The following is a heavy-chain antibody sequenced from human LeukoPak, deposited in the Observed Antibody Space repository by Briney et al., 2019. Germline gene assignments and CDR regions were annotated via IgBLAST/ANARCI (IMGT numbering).Heavy chain of an antibody. CDR3: ASDWMDTGTYVDY. CDR1: GYTFTSYG. J-gene: IGHJ4*02. CDR2: ISTYNGNT. V-gene: IGHV1-18*01. D-gene: IGHD5-18*01. Sequence: ASVKVSCKASGYTFTSYGITWVRQAPGQGLEWMGWISTYNGNTNYAQRLQGRVTMTTDTSTTTAYMELRSLRSDDTAMYYCASDWMDTGTYVDYWGQGTPVTVSS.